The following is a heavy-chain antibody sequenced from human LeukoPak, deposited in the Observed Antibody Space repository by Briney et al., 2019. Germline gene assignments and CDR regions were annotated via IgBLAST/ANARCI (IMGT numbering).Heavy chain of an antibody. V-gene: IGHV4-59*08. D-gene: IGHD6-19*01. CDR3: ARAGLGPRGYYYYMDV. Sequence: SETLSLTCTVSGGSISSYYWSWIRQPPGKGLEWIGYIYYSGSTNYNPSLKSRVTISVDTSKNQFSLKLSSVTAADTAVYYCARAGLGPRGYYYYMDVWGKGTTVTISS. J-gene: IGHJ6*03. CDR1: GGSISSYY. CDR2: IYYSGST.